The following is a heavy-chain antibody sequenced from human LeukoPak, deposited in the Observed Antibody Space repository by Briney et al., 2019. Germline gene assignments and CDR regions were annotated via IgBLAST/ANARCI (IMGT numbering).Heavy chain of an antibody. CDR3: AKEPPSSGWSPLTPGDY. D-gene: IGHD6-19*01. CDR2: ISYDGSNK. CDR1: GFTFSSYG. V-gene: IGHV3-30*18. J-gene: IGHJ4*02. Sequence: GSLRLSCAASGFTFSSYGMHWVRQAPGKGLEWVAVISYDGSNKYYADSVKGRFTISRDNSKNTLYLQMNSLRAEDTAVYYCAKEPPSSGWSPLTPGDYWGQGTLVTVSS.